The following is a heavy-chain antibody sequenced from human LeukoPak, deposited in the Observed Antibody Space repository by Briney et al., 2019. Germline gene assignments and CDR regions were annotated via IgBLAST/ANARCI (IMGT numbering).Heavy chain of an antibody. CDR3: ARGYGSGHGYSAFDI. Sequence: SVKVSCKASGGTFSSYAISWVRQAPGQGLEWMGGIIPIFGTANYAQKFQGRVTITADKSTSTAYMELSSLRSEGTAVYYCARGYGSGHGYSAFDIWGQGIMVTVSS. CDR2: IIPIFGTA. D-gene: IGHD3-10*01. CDR1: GGTFSSYA. J-gene: IGHJ3*02. V-gene: IGHV1-69*06.